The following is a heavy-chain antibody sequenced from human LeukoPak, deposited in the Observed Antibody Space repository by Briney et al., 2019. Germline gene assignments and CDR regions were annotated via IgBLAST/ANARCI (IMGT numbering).Heavy chain of an antibody. D-gene: IGHD3-22*01. V-gene: IGHV3-21*01. CDR3: ARDRSGYYGKDY. CDR2: ISSSTSYI. Sequence: TGGSLRLSCAASGFTFSSYSMNWVRQAPGKGLEWVSSISSSTSYIYYADSVKGRFTISRDNAKNSLYLQMNSLRAEDTAVYYCARDRSGYYGKDYWGQGTLVTVSS. J-gene: IGHJ4*02. CDR1: GFTFSSYS.